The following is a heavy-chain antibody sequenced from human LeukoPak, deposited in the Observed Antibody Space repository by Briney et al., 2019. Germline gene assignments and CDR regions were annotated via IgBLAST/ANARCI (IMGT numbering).Heavy chain of an antibody. CDR3: AREWLRFPLVDERRYDY. CDR2: INPNSGGT. J-gene: IGHJ4*02. Sequence: GASVKVSCKASGYTFTGYYMHWVRQAPGQGLEWMGWINPNSGGTNYAQKFQGRVTMTRDTSISTAYMELSRLRSDDTAVYYCAREWLRFPLVDERRYDYWGQGTLVTVSS. CDR1: GYTFTGYY. D-gene: IGHD5-12*01. V-gene: IGHV1-2*02.